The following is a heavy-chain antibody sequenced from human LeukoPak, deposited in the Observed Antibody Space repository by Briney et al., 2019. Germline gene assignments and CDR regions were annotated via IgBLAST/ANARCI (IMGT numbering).Heavy chain of an antibody. CDR2: IKQDGSEK. D-gene: IGHD3-16*01. CDR3: ARLGGEYAGTEPIHFDY. V-gene: IGHV3-7*01. J-gene: IGHJ4*02. CDR1: GFTFSSYW. Sequence: GGSLRLSCAASGFTFSSYWMSWVRQAPGKGLEWVANIKQDGSEKYYADSVKGRFTISRDNPKNTLYLQMNSLRAEDTAVYYCARLGGEYAGTEPIHFDYWGQGTLVTVSS.